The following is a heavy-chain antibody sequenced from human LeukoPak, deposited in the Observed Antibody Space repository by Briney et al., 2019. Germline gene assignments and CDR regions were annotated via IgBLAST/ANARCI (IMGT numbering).Heavy chain of an antibody. CDR2: INPNSGGT. D-gene: IGHD3-22*01. V-gene: IGHV1-2*02. CDR3: ARAGGWHYYDSSGREGNWFDP. J-gene: IGHJ5*02. Sequence: ASVKVSCKASGYTFTGYYMHWVRQAPGQGLEWMGWINPNSGGTNYAQKFQGRVTMTRDTSISTAYMELSRLRSDDTAVYYCARAGGWHYYDSSGREGNWFDPWGQGTLVTVSS. CDR1: GYTFTGYY.